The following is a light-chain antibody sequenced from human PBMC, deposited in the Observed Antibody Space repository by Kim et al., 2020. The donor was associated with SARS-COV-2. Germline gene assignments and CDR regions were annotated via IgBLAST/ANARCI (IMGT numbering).Light chain of an antibody. CDR3: FLSYSGARV. CDR2: DTS. V-gene: IGLV7-46*01. J-gene: IGLJ3*02. Sequence: PGGTVTLTCGSSAGGVTSAHYPYWLQQKPGQAPRTMMYDTSNKHSWAPARFSGSLLGGKAALTLSAAQPEDEADYYCFLSYSGARVFGGGTQLTVL. CDR1: AGGVTSAHY.